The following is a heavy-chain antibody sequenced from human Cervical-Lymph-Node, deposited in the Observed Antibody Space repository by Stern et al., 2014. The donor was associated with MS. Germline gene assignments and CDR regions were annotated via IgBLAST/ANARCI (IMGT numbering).Heavy chain of an antibody. CDR3: ACGPVGAPFDD. J-gene: IGHJ4*02. CDR2: IYSSGST. CDR1: GASISSGRRH. V-gene: IGHV4-61*02. D-gene: IGHD1-26*01. Sequence: QVQLQESGPGLVKPSQTLALTCTVSGASISSGRRHWSWIRQPAGKGLEWIGRIYSSGSTNYIPSLKSRVTISLDLSGTQFSLKLPSLTAADTGVYYCACGPVGAPFDDWGQGTLVTVSS.